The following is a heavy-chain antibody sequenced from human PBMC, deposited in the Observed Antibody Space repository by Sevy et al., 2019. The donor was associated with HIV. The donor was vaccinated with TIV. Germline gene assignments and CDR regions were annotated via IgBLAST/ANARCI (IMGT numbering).Heavy chain of an antibody. D-gene: IGHD3-3*01. Sequence: GGSLRLSCAASGFTFSSYWMSWVRQAPGKGLEWVANIKQDGSEKYYLNSVKGRFTIPRDNAKNSLYLQMNSLRAEDTAVYYCARDPGFWSGYSYYYGMDVWGQGTTVTVSS. CDR1: GFTFSSYW. CDR3: ARDPGFWSGYSYYYGMDV. J-gene: IGHJ6*02. CDR2: IKQDGSEK. V-gene: IGHV3-7*03.